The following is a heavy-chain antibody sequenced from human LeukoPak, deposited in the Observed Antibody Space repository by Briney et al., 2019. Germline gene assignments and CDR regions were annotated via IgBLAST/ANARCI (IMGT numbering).Heavy chain of an antibody. J-gene: IGHJ3*02. Sequence: PGGSLRLSCAASGFTSSSYVVSWVRQAPGKGLEWVSASSGSGSITYYADSVKGRFTISRDNSNNTLYLQMNSLRAEDTAVYYCAKDLSSGYYDAFDIWGQGTLVTVSS. CDR1: GFTSSSYV. D-gene: IGHD3-22*01. CDR3: AKDLSSGYYDAFDI. V-gene: IGHV3-23*01. CDR2: SSGSGSIT.